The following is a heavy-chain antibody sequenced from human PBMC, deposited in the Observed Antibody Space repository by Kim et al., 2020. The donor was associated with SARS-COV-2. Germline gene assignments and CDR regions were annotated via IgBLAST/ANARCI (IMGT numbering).Heavy chain of an antibody. CDR1: GYTLTELS. CDR2: FDPEDGET. Sequence: ASVKVSCKVSGYTLTELSMHWVRQAPGKGLEWMGGFDPEDGETIYAQKFQGRVTMTEDTSTDTAYMELSSLRSEDTAVYYCATDLIAAADAKAYYYYYGMDVWGQGTTVTVSS. J-gene: IGHJ6*02. CDR3: ATDLIAAADAKAYYYYYGMDV. D-gene: IGHD6-13*01. V-gene: IGHV1-24*01.